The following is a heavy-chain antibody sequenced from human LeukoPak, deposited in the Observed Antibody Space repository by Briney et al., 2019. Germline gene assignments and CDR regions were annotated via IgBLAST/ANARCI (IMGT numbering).Heavy chain of an antibody. Sequence: KSGGSLRLSCAASRFTFSDYSMNWVRQAPGKGLEWVSTISSSGSSIFYAASVKGRFTISRDNAKNSLYLQMNSLRAEDTAVYYCAELGITMIGGVRGKGTTVTISS. CDR3: AELGITMIGGV. J-gene: IGHJ6*04. V-gene: IGHV3-21*01. CDR2: ISSSGSSI. CDR1: RFTFSDYS. D-gene: IGHD3-10*02.